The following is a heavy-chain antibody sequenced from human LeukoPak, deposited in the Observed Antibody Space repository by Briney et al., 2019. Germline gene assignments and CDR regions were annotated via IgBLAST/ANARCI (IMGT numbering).Heavy chain of an antibody. CDR3: ARRFRYYDSSGYPYYYYMDV. D-gene: IGHD3-22*01. V-gene: IGHV3-48*01. J-gene: IGHJ6*03. Sequence: GGSLRLSCAASGFTLSSYSMNWVRQAPGKGLEWVSYISSSSSTIYYADSVKGRFTISRDNAKNSLYLQMNSLRAEDTAVYYCARRFRYYDSSGYPYYYYMDVWGKGTTVTVSS. CDR1: GFTLSSYS. CDR2: ISSSSSTI.